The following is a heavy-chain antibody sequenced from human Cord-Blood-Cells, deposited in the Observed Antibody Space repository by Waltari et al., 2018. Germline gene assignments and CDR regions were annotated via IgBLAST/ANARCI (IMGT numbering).Heavy chain of an antibody. CDR3: ARGKRDDILTGYSGWDDY. CDR2: ISSSSSYI. D-gene: IGHD3-9*01. Sequence: LEWVSSISSSSSYIYYADSVKGRFTISRDNAKNSLYLQMNSLRAEDTAVYYCARGKRDDILTGYSGWDDYWGQGTLVTVSS. J-gene: IGHJ4*02. V-gene: IGHV3-21*01.